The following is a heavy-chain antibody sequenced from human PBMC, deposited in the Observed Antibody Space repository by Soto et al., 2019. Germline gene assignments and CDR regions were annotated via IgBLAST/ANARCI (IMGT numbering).Heavy chain of an antibody. CDR3: ARDLALRYYGSGCLSYHYYGMDV. J-gene: IGHJ6*02. D-gene: IGHD3-10*01. CDR2: IYHSGST. CDR1: GGAISTSAW. V-gene: IGHV4-4*03. Sequence: PPHTLSLTHATSGGAISTSAWRRWFRQPPGTGLEWIGEIYHSGSTNYNPSLKSRVTISVDKSKNQFSLKLSSVTAADTAVYYCARDLALRYYGSGCLSYHYYGMDVWGQGT.